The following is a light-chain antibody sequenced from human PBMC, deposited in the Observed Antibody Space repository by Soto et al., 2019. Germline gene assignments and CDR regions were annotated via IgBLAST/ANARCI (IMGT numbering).Light chain of an antibody. CDR3: CSYAGSSTSWV. CDR2: EDS. J-gene: IGLJ3*02. V-gene: IGLV2-23*01. CDR1: SSDAGNYNF. Sequence: QSALTQPASVSGSPGQSITISCTGTSSDAGNYNFVSWYQQHPGKAPKVIIYEDSTRPSGVSNRISGSKSGNTASLTISGLQAEDDAVYYCCSYAGSSTSWVFGGGTKLTVL.